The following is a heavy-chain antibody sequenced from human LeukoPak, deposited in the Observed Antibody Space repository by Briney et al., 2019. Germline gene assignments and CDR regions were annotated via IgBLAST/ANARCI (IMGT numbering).Heavy chain of an antibody. V-gene: IGHV3-48*03. Sequence: GGSLRLSCAASGFTFSTYEMNWVRQAPGKGLEWVSYISGSGSAIYYADSVKGRVTISRDNAKNSLHLQMNSLRAEDTAVYYCARRYHWRFDPWGQGTLVTVSS. CDR3: ARRYHWRFDP. CDR2: ISGSGSAI. J-gene: IGHJ5*02. CDR1: GFTFSTYE. D-gene: IGHD1-1*01.